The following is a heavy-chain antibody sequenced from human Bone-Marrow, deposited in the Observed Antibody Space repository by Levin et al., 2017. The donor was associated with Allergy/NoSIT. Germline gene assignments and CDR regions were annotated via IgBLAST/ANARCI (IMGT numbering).Heavy chain of an antibody. V-gene: IGHV4-61*08. CDR1: GASVTSRDYY. Sequence: SETLSLTCSVSGASVTSRDYYWNWIRQRPGKGLEWIGFLHYNGNTNYNPSLKSRVTISVDTSKNQFSLTLTSVTAADTAAYYCARGGASYGSGNYYWGRGSLVTVAS. CDR3: ARGGASYGSGNYY. J-gene: IGHJ4*01. CDR2: LHYNGNT. D-gene: IGHD3-10*01.